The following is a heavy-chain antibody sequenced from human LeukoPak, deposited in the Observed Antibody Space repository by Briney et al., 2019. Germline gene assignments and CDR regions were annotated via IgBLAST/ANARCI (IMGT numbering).Heavy chain of an antibody. CDR3: ARGPNWSSGPPRDY. V-gene: IGHV4-34*01. CDR2: INHSGST. CDR1: GGSFSGCY. Sequence: SETLSLTCAVYGGSFSGCYWSWIRQPPGKGLEWIGEINHSGSTNYNPSLKCRVTISVDTSKNQFSLKLSSVTAADTAVYYCARGPNWSSGPPRDYWGQGTLVTVSS. J-gene: IGHJ4*02. D-gene: IGHD3-22*01.